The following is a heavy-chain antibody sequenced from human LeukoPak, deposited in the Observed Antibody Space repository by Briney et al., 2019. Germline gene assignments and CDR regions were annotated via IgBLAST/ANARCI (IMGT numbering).Heavy chain of an antibody. CDR3: ARAPITSPFYFDY. CDR2: INWSGGST. Sequence: GGSLRLSCTASGIAFDEHGMSWVRQVPGKGLEWVSGINWSGGSTGYADPLRGRFTISRDNAKNSLYLQMDSLGAEDTALYYCARAPITSPFYFDYWGQGTLVTVSS. J-gene: IGHJ4*02. D-gene: IGHD2-2*01. CDR1: GIAFDEHG. V-gene: IGHV3-20*04.